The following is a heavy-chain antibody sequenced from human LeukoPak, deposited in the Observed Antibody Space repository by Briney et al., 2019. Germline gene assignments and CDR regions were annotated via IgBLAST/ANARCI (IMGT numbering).Heavy chain of an antibody. Sequence: GGSLRLSCAASGFTFSSYGMHWVRQAPGKGLEWVAVIRYDGSNKYYADSVKGRFTISRDNSKNTLYLQMNSLRAEDTAVYYCARDDSGSYSFDYWGQGTLVTVSS. CDR2: IRYDGSNK. D-gene: IGHD1-26*01. J-gene: IGHJ4*02. CDR1: GFTFSSYG. CDR3: ARDDSGSYSFDY. V-gene: IGHV3-33*01.